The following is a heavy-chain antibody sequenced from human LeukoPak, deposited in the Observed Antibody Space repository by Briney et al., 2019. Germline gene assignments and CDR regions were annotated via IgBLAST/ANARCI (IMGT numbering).Heavy chain of an antibody. J-gene: IGHJ6*02. Sequence: PGGSLRLSCAASGFTFSSYDMHWVRHATGKGLEWVSAIGTAGDTYYPGSVKGRFTISRENAKNSLYLQMNSLRAGDTAVYYCARSRLSYYGMDVWGQGTTVTVSS. D-gene: IGHD2-15*01. CDR1: GFTFSSYD. CDR2: IGTAGDT. CDR3: ARSRLSYYGMDV. V-gene: IGHV3-13*01.